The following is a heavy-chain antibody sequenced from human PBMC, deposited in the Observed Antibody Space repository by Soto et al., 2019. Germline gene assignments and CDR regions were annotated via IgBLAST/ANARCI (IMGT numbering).Heavy chain of an antibody. V-gene: IGHV5-10-1*01. D-gene: IGHD3-22*01. CDR3: AKAPIDSSGYYGVY. CDR1: GYSFTSYW. J-gene: IGHJ4*02. Sequence: GESLKISCKGSGYSFTSYWISWVRQMPGKGLEWMGRIDPSDSYTNYSPSFQGHVTISADKSISTAYLQWSSLKASDTAMYYCAKAPIDSSGYYGVYWGQGTLVTSPQ. CDR2: IDPSDSYT.